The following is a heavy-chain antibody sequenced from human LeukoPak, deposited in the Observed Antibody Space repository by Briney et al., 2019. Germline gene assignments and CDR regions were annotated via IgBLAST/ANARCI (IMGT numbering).Heavy chain of an antibody. CDR3: AKDFRAWAGAEYGMDV. CDR1: GFTFSNAW. V-gene: IGHV3-21*01. D-gene: IGHD1-26*01. Sequence: PGGSLRLSCAASGFTFSNAWMSWVRQAPGKGLEWVSSISSSSSYIYYADSVKGRFTISRDNAKNSLYLQMNSLRAEDTAVYYCAKDFRAWAGAEYGMDVWGQGTTVTVSS. J-gene: IGHJ6*02. CDR2: ISSSSSYI.